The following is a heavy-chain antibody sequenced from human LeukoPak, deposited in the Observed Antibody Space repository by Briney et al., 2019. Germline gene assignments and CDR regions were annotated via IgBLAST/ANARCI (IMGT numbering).Heavy chain of an antibody. D-gene: IGHD4-17*01. Sequence: PSQTLSLTCAVSGGSISSGGYSWSWIRQPPGKGLEWIGYIYHSGSTYYNLSLKSRVTISVDRSKNQFSLKLSSVTAADTAVYYCVAYGDPYYFDYWGQGTLVTVSS. J-gene: IGHJ4*02. CDR3: VAYGDPYYFDY. CDR1: GGSISSGGYS. CDR2: IYHSGST. V-gene: IGHV4-30-2*01.